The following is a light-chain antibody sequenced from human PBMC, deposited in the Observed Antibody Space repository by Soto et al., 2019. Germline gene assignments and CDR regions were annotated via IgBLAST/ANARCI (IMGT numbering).Light chain of an antibody. V-gene: IGKV4-1*01. CDR1: QSVLYSSNNKNY. CDR2: WAS. CDR3: QQFYSTPFT. J-gene: IGKJ3*01. Sequence: DIVMTQSPDSLAVSLGERATINCKSSQSVLYSSNNKNYLAWYQQKPGQPPKLLIYWASTRQSGVPDRFSGSGTGTDFTLTISSLQAEDVAFFYCQQFYSTPFTFGPGTKVEI.